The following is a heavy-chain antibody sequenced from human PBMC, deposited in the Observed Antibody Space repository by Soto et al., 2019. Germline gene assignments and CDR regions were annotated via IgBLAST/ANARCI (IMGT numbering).Heavy chain of an antibody. Sequence: GASVKVCCKASGYTFTGYYMHWVRQAPGQGLEWMGWINPNSGGTNYAQKFQGRVTMTRDTSISTAYMELSRLRSDDTAVYYCARAALYYYDSSGPTNDAFDIWGQGTMVTVSS. V-gene: IGHV1-2*02. CDR3: ARAALYYYDSSGPTNDAFDI. CDR1: GYTFTGYY. D-gene: IGHD3-22*01. J-gene: IGHJ3*02. CDR2: INPNSGGT.